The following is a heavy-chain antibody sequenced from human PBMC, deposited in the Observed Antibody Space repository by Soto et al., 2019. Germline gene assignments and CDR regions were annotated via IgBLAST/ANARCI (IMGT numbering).Heavy chain of an antibody. Sequence: EVQLVESGGGLVQPGGSLRLSCAASGFTFTGNWMHWVRQGPGKGLVWVARINRDGTATTYADSVTGRFTISRDNSKNTLYLQMNSLGAEDTAVYYCATVGTGSYNWFGPWGQGTMVTVSS. J-gene: IGHJ5*02. CDR2: INRDGTAT. D-gene: IGHD1-26*01. CDR3: ATVGTGSYNWFGP. V-gene: IGHV3-74*01. CDR1: GFTFTGNW.